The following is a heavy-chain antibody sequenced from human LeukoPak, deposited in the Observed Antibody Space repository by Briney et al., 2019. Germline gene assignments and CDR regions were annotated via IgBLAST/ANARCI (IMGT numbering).Heavy chain of an antibody. CDR1: GGSISSGSYY. CDR2: IYTSGST. V-gene: IGHV4-61*02. J-gene: IGHJ3*02. D-gene: IGHD2-8*01. CDR3: ARDRMVDAFDI. Sequence: PSETLSLTXTVSGGSISSGSYYWSWIRQPAGKGLEWIGRIYTSGSTNYNPSLKSRVTISVDTSKNQFSLKLSSVTAADTAVYYCARDRMVDAFDIWGQGTMVTVSS.